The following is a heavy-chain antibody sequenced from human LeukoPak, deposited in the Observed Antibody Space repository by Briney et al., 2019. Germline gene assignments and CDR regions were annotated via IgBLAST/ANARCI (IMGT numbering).Heavy chain of an antibody. CDR1: GFTFSTYW. CDR3: ARDGIAAVDFDY. V-gene: IGHV3-74*01. J-gene: IGHJ4*02. D-gene: IGHD6-13*01. Sequence: SGGSLRLSCAASGFTFSTYWMHWVRQAPGKGLVWVSRANGDGSSTNYADSVKGRFTISRDNAKNTLYLQMNSLRAEDTAMYYCARDGIAAVDFDYWGQGILVTVSS. CDR2: ANGDGSST.